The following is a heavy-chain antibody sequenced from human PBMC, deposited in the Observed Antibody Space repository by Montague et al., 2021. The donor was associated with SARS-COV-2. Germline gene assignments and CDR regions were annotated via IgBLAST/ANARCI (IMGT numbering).Heavy chain of an antibody. Sequence: SETLSITCSVSGGSINNYQWNWIRQSPGKGPEWIGYINYIGDTNYNPSLRGRVTMSVDRSTNQFSLRLNSVTAADSAVYYCARQNRRDVYSLYHFEYWGQGTLVTVSS. J-gene: IGHJ4*02. CDR2: INYIGDT. V-gene: IGHV4-59*08. CDR1: GGSINNYQ. CDR3: ARQNRRDVYSLYHFEY. D-gene: IGHD5-24*01.